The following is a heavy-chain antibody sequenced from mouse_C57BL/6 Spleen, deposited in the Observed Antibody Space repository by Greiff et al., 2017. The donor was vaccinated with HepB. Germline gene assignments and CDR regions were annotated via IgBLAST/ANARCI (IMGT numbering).Heavy chain of an antibody. J-gene: IGHJ1*03. CDR1: GFSLSTFGMG. V-gene: IGHV8-8*01. D-gene: IGHD2-4*01. Sequence: QVTLKVSGPGILQPSQTLSLTCSFSGFSLSTFGMGVGWIRQPSGKGLEWLAHIWWDDDKYYTPALKSRLTISKDTSKNQVFLKIANVDTADTATYYCARMVNYDSYWYFDVWGTGTTVTVSS. CDR3: ARMVNYDSYWYFDV. CDR2: IWWDDDK.